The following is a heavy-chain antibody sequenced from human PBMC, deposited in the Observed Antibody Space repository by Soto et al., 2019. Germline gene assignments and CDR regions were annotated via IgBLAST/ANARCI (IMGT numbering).Heavy chain of an antibody. CDR2: ISGSGGNT. CDR1: GFTFSNNA. V-gene: IGHV3-23*01. J-gene: IGHJ3*02. Sequence: EVQLLESGGGLVQPGGSLRLSCAASGFTFSNNAMSWVRQAPGKGLEWVSSISGSGGNTYYAESVKGRFTISRDNSKNTRDVQSNSLRAEDTAVYYGAKDRGYSYGWAKSDAFDIWGQGTMVTVSS. CDR3: AKDRGYSYGWAKSDAFDI. D-gene: IGHD5-18*01.